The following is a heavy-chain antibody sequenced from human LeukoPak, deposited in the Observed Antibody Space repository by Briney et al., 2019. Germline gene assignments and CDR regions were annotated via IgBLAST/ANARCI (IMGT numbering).Heavy chain of an antibody. J-gene: IGHJ5*02. V-gene: IGHV4-59*01. D-gene: IGHD3-22*01. CDR2: IYYSGST. CDR1: GGSISSYY. CDR3: ARVKKGYDSSGYYHSANWFDP. Sequence: SETLSLTCTVSGGSISSYYWSWIRQPPGKGLGWIGYIYYSGSTNYNPSLKGRVTISVDTSKNQFSLKLSSVTAADTAVYYCARVKKGYDSSGYYHSANWFDPWGEGTLVTVSS.